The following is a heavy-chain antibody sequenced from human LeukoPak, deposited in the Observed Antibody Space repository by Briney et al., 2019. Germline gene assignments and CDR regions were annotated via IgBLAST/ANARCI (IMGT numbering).Heavy chain of an antibody. J-gene: IGHJ4*02. Sequence: SVKVSCKASGGTFSSYAISWVRQAPGQGLEWMGGIIPIFGTANYAQKFQGRVTITADESTSTAYMELSSLRSEDTAVYYCARDLGVIAAAGPSLWGQGTLVTASS. D-gene: IGHD6-13*01. CDR2: IIPIFGTA. CDR3: ARDLGVIAAAGPSL. V-gene: IGHV1-69*13. CDR1: GGTFSSYA.